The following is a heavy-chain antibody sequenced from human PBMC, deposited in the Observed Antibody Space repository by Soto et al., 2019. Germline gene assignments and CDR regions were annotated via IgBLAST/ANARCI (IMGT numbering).Heavy chain of an antibody. CDR3: ARDQSGTYAFEH. Sequence: QVQLQESGPGLVKPSETLSLNCTVSGGSVSGSNYWSWIRQSPGKGLEWIGYIYYGVSTNYSPSLKSRANISVDTSKNQFSLRLTSVTDADTAVYYCARDQSGTYAFEHWGRGTLVTVSS. CDR1: GGSVSGSNY. J-gene: IGHJ1*01. D-gene: IGHD1-26*01. CDR2: IYYGVST. V-gene: IGHV4-61*01.